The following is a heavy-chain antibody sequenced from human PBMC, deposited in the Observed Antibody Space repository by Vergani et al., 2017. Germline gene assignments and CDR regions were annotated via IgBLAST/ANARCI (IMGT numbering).Heavy chain of an antibody. J-gene: IGHJ4*02. CDR1: GGAISSGGYY. CDR2: IYDSGST. Sequence: QVQLQESGPGLVKPSQTLSLTCTVSGGAISSGGYYWSGIRQHPGKGLEWNGYIYDSGSTYYNQSLKSRVTISVDTSKNQFSLKLSSVTAADTAVYYCARVRDRYSYFDYWGQGTLVTVSS. V-gene: IGHV4-31*03. D-gene: IGHD3-16*02. CDR3: ARVRDRYSYFDY.